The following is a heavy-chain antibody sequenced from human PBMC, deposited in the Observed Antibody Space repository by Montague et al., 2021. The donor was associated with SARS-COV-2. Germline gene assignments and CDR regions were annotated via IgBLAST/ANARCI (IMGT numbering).Heavy chain of an antibody. CDR2: MYSSGTT. Sequence: SETLSLTCSVSGGSISSTSFFWAWMRQPPGKGLEWVGSMYSSGTTYSNPSLQSRVTISGDTSRNQLSVRLSSVTAADTAVYYCARSTSGWFIYWGQGTLVTVSS. CDR3: ARSTSGWFIY. D-gene: IGHD6-19*01. CDR1: GGSISSTSFF. V-gene: IGHV4-39*01. J-gene: IGHJ4*02.